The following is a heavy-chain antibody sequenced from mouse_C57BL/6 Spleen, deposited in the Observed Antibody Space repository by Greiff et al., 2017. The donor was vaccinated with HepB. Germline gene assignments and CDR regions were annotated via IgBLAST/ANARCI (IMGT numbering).Heavy chain of an antibody. CDR2: INPGSGGT. Sequence: VQLQQSGAELVRPGTSVKVSCKASGYAFTNYLIEWVKQRPGQGLEWIGVINPGSGGTNYNEKFKGKATLTADKSSSTAYMQLSSLTSEDSAVYFCARKTNWDSFDYWGQGTTLTVSS. CDR1: GYAFTNYL. D-gene: IGHD4-1*01. V-gene: IGHV1-54*01. J-gene: IGHJ2*01. CDR3: ARKTNWDSFDY.